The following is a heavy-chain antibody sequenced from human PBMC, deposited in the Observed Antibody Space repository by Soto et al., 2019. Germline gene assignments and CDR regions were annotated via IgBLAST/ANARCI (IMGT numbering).Heavy chain of an antibody. CDR2: IYHSGST. J-gene: IGHJ6*02. CDR3: ARGIEGWYQGRYYYGMDV. D-gene: IGHD6-19*01. Sequence: PSETLSLTCAVSGGSISSSNWWSWVRQPPGKGLEWIGEIYHSGSTNYNPSLKSRVTISVDTSKNQFSLKLSSVTAAGTAVYYCARGIEGWYQGRYYYGMDVWGQGTTVTVSS. CDR1: GGSISSSNW. V-gene: IGHV4-4*02.